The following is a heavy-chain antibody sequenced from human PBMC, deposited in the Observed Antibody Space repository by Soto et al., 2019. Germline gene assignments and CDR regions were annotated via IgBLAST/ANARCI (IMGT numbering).Heavy chain of an antibody. CDR3: AREIPTVLFDL. V-gene: IGHV4-34*01. J-gene: IGHJ4*02. D-gene: IGHD4-17*01. CDR1: GGSFSGHY. CDR2: INYNGST. Sequence: QVRLQQWGPRLLKPSETLTLTCAVSGGSFSGHYWSWIRQPQGKGLEWIGEINYNGSTNYNPSLKRRITISVDSSKKHFSLNLTSVTAADTAVYYCAREIPTVLFDLWGQGTLVTVSS.